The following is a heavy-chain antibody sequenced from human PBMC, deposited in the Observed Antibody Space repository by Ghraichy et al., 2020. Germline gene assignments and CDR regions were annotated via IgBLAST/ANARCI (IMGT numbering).Heavy chain of an antibody. V-gene: IGHV3-43*02. CDR2: IRRDGST. D-gene: IGHD3-22*01. CDR1: GFTFDTYS. Sequence: GESLNISCAASGFTFDTYSMHWVRQVPGKGLEWVSLIRRDGSTSYADSVKGRFTISRDNSKNSLYLQMNSLRTEDTALYFCSKADNSGTYCFDYWGQGTLVTVSS. CDR3: SKADNSGTYCFDY. J-gene: IGHJ4*02.